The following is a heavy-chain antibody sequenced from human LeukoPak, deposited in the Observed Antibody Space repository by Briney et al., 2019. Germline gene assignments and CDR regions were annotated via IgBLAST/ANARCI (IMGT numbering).Heavy chain of an antibody. D-gene: IGHD4-17*01. CDR1: GYTFTDYF. J-gene: IGHJ4*02. CDR2: TSPKSGDR. Sequence: ASVKVSCKISGYTFTDYFICWVRQAPGQGLEWMGWTSPKSGDRKCTQKFQGRVTMTRDTSISTVYMELDRLTFDDTAVYFCARDNYGTLDYWGQGSLVTVSS. V-gene: IGHV1-2*02. CDR3: ARDNYGTLDY.